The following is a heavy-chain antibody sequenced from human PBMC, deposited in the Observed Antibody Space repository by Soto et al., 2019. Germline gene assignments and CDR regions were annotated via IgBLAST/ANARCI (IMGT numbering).Heavy chain of an antibody. CDR1: SGSIARQI. CDR3: ARSDGRY. Sequence: LSLCCTLTSGSIARQIWSSIRQPRGKRVPWLGYIYYNGSTNYNPSLKSRVTISVDTSKNQFSLKLSSVTAADTAVYYCARSDGRYWGQGTLVTVSS. CDR2: IYYNGST. J-gene: IGHJ4*02. V-gene: IGHV4-59*11.